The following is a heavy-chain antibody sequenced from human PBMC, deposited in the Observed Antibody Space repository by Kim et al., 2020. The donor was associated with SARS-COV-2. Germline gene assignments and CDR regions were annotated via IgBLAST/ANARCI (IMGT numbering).Heavy chain of an antibody. CDR1: GFTFSSFS. CDR2: ISGSSNMI. V-gene: IGHV3-48*01. D-gene: IGHD1-7*01. J-gene: IGHJ4*02. CDR3: ARDLNYAFDY. Sequence: GGSLRLSCAASGFTFSSFSMNWVRLAPGKGLEWISYISGSSNMIDYADSVKGRFTISRDNAKNSLYLQMNSLRGEDTAVYLCARDLNYAFDYWGRGTLVTVSP.